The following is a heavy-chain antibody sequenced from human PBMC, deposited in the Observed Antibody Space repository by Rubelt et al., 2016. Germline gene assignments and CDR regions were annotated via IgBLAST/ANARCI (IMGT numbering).Heavy chain of an antibody. J-gene: IGHJ5*02. V-gene: IGHV1-69*04. D-gene: IGHD3-22*01. CDR1: GGTFSSYA. Sequence: QVQLVQSGAEVKKPGSSVKVSCKASGGTFSSYAISWVRQAPGQGLEWMGRIIPILGIASYAREFQGRVTITADKSTSTAYMELSSLRSEDTAVYYCARGGIVVVTPNWFDPWGQGTLVTVSS. CDR3: ARGGIVVVTPNWFDP. CDR2: IIPILGIA.